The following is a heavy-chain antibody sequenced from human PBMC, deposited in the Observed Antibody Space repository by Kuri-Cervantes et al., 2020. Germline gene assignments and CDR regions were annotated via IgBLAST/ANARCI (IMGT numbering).Heavy chain of an antibody. Sequence: SETLSLTCVVSGYSISTDYYWGWIRQPPGKGLECIGYISYTGSTTYNPSLKSRVTMSIDTSKNQFSLKLTSVTAADTAVYYCARGRLINFLREFDPWGQGTLVTVSS. CDR2: ISYTGST. V-gene: IGHV4-38-2*01. CDR1: GYSISTDYY. CDR3: ARGRLINFLREFDP. D-gene: IGHD3-10*01. J-gene: IGHJ5*02.